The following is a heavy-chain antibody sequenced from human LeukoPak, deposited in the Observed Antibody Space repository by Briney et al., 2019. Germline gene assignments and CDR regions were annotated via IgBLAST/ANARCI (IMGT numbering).Heavy chain of an antibody. V-gene: IGHV3-7*01. J-gene: IGHJ4*02. CDR3: ARGGIHTAIFLFYFDF. CDR2: IKQDGSEK. D-gene: IGHD5-18*01. Sequence: PGGSLRLSCAASGFTFSSYWMSWVRQAPGKGLEWVANIKQDGSEKYYVDSVKGRFTISRDNAKNSLYLQMNSLRAEDTAVYYCARGGIHTAIFLFYFDFWGQGTLVTVSS. CDR1: GFTFSSYW.